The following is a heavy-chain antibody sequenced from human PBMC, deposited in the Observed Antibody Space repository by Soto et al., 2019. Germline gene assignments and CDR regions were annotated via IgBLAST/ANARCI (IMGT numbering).Heavy chain of an antibody. Sequence: PSETLSLTCTVSGGSISSYYWSWIRQPPGKGLEWIGYIYYSGSTNYNPSLKSRVTISVDTSKNQFSLKLSSVTAADTAMYYCARHVKYLDAFDIWGQGTMVTVSS. CDR2: IYYSGST. D-gene: IGHD3-10*02. J-gene: IGHJ3*02. V-gene: IGHV4-59*01. CDR3: ARHVKYLDAFDI. CDR1: GGSISSYY.